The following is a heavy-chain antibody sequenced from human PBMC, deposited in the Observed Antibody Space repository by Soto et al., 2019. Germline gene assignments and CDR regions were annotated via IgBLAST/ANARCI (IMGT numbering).Heavy chain of an antibody. CDR1: GFTFSSYA. V-gene: IGHV3-30-3*01. CDR3: ARDKKSGCSGGSCYSDFDY. Sequence: QVQLVESGGGVVQPGRSLRLSCAASGFTFSSYAMHWVRQAPGKGLEWVAVISYDGSNKYYADSVKGRFTISRDNSKNTLYLQMNSLSAEDTAVYYCARDKKSGCSGGSCYSDFDYWGQGTLVTVSS. J-gene: IGHJ4*02. D-gene: IGHD2-15*01. CDR2: ISYDGSNK.